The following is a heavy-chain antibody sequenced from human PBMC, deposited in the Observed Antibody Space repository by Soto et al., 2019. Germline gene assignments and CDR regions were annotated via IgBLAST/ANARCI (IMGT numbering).Heavy chain of an antibody. CDR3: ARAGASNWNYVSSSS. CDR1: GGTFSRHA. CDR2: IIPIFGTA. V-gene: IGHV1-69*06. Sequence: QVQLVQSGAEVRKPGSSVKVSCKASGGTFSRHAISWVRQAPGQGLEWMGGIIPIFGTANHAQKFQGRVTMTTDTSTSTAYMELRSLTSDDTAVYYCARAGASNWNYVSSSSWGQGTLVTVSS. D-gene: IGHD1-7*01. J-gene: IGHJ4*02.